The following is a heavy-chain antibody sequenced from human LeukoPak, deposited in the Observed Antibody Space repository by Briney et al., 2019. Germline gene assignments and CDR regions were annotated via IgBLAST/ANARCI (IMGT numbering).Heavy chain of an antibody. CDR1: GLSFGGDA. J-gene: IGHJ4*02. Sequence: GGSLRLSCRGSGLSFGGDAVSWVRQAPGKGLEWVGFIRDKVSGGTTEYVASVRGRFTISRDDSRSIAYLQMTRLKTEDTAVDYCTINYYNGSLYEDYWGQGTLVTVSS. CDR3: TINYYNGSLYEDY. CDR2: IRDKVSGGTT. V-gene: IGHV3-49*04. D-gene: IGHD3-22*01.